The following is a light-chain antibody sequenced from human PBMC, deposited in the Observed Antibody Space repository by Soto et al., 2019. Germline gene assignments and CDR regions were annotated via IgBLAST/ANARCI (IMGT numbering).Light chain of an antibody. CDR3: QQSYSYPWT. Sequence: DIQMTQFPSSLSASVGDXVTISCRASQITSTYLNWYRQKSGKAPELMIYAASSLQSGVPSRFSGSGSGTDFTLTISSLQPEDVATYFCQQSYSYPWTLCQGTKVDIK. J-gene: IGKJ1*01. CDR1: QITSTY. CDR2: AAS. V-gene: IGKV1-39*01.